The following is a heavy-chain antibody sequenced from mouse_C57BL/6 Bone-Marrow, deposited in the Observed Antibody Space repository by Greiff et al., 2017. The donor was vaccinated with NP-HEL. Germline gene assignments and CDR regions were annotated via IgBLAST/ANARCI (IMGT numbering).Heavy chain of an antibody. CDR2: INTSDSYT. D-gene: IGHD2-5*01. CDR3: ARGCYSNSYYAMDY. Sequence: QLQQPGAELVRPGPSLKLSFTRSCPPFPLSFLPFFPPLPFPVLYFILYINTSDSYTNYNQKFKGKATLTVDTSSSTAYMQLSSLTSEDSAVYYCARGCYSNSYYAMDYWGQGTSVTVSS. V-gene: IGHV1-59*01. CDR1: CPPFPLSF. J-gene: IGHJ4*01.